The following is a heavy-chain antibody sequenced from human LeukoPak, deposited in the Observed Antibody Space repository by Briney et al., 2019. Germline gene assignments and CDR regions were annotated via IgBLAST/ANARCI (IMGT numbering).Heavy chain of an antibody. D-gene: IGHD5-18*01. V-gene: IGHV5-51*01. CDR3: ARSIQLWPTVWFDP. CDR2: IYPGDSDT. J-gene: IGHJ5*02. CDR1: GYSFTSYW. Sequence: GESLKISCKGSGYSFTSYWIGWVRQMPAKGLEWMGIIYPGDSDTRYSTSFQGQVTISADKTISTAYLQWSSLKASDTAMYYCARSIQLWPTVWFDPWGQGTLVTVSS.